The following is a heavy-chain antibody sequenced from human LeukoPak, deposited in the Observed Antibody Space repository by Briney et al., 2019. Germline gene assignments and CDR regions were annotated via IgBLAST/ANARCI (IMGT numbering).Heavy chain of an antibody. CDR3: ARLPMIVVVGMAFDI. J-gene: IGHJ3*02. Sequence: GGSLRLSCAASGFTFSSYSMNWVRQAPGKGLEWVSYISSSGSAIYYVDYVRGRFTISRDNAKNSLYLQMNSLRDEDTAVYYCARLPMIVVVGMAFDIWGQGTMVTVSS. D-gene: IGHD3-22*01. CDR2: ISSSGSAI. CDR1: GFTFSSYS. V-gene: IGHV3-48*02.